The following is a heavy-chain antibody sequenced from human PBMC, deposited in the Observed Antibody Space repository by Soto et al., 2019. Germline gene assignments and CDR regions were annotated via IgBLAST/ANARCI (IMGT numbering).Heavy chain of an antibody. CDR3: ARTYRNWFDP. V-gene: IGHV4-59*01. J-gene: IGHJ5*02. CDR2: IYYSGST. CDR1: GGSISSYY. Sequence: SETLSLTCTVSGGSISSYYWSWIRQPPGKGLEWIGYIYYSGSTNYDPSLKSRVTISVDTSKNQFSLKLSSVTAADTAVYYCARTYRNWFDPWGQGTLVTVSS. D-gene: IGHD2-2*01.